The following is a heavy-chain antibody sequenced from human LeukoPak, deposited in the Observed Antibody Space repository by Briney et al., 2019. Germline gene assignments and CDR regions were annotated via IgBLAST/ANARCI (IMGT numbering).Heavy chain of an antibody. V-gene: IGHV4-34*01. J-gene: IGHJ5*02. CDR2: INHSGST. D-gene: IGHD5-18*01. Sequence: SETLSLTCAVYGGSFSGYYWSWIRQPPGKGLEWIGEINHSGSTNYNPSLKSRVTISVDTSNNHFSLKLASVTAADTAIYYCAKGAGGFSYYNWFDPWGQGTLVTVSS. CDR1: GGSFSGYY. CDR3: AKGAGGFSYYNWFDP.